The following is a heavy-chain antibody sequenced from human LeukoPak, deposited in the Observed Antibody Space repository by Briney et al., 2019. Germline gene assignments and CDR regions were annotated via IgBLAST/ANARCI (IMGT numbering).Heavy chain of an antibody. D-gene: IGHD6-6*01. CDR3: AKTHASSVFLFDY. CDR2: ISGSGDTT. CDR1: GFTFSSYG. V-gene: IGHV3-23*01. J-gene: IGHJ4*02. Sequence: PGGSLRLSCAASGFTFSSYGMSWVRQAPGKGLEWVSGISGSGDTTYYADSVKGRFTISRDNSKNTLYLQMNSPRAEDTAVYFCAKTHASSVFLFDYWGQGTLVTVSS.